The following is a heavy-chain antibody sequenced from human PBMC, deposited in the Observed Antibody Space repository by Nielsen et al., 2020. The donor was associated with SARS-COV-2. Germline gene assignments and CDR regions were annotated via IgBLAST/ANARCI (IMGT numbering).Heavy chain of an antibody. CDR2: ISWNSGSI. V-gene: IGHV3-9*01. D-gene: IGHD4-17*01. Sequence: GGSLRLSCAASGFTFSDYYMSWIRQAPGKGLEWVSGISWNSGSIGYADSVKGRFTISRDNAKNSLYLQMNSLRAEDTALYYCAKLDGDYVGIWGQGTLVTVSS. CDR1: GFTFSDYY. J-gene: IGHJ4*02. CDR3: AKLDGDYVGI.